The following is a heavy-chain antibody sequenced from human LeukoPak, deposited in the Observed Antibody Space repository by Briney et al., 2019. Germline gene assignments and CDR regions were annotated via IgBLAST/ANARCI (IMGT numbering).Heavy chain of an antibody. CDR3: ARVYSHYGSGSYYNGYFDY. CDR1: GFTFSSYA. J-gene: IGHJ4*02. CDR2: ISYDGSNK. V-gene: IGHV3-30*04. D-gene: IGHD3-10*01. Sequence: GRSLRPSCAASGFTFSSYAMHWVRQAPGKGLEWVAVISYDGSNKYYADSVKGRFTISRDNSKNTLYLQMNSLRAEDTAVYYCARVYSHYGSGSYYNGYFDYWGQGTLVTVSS.